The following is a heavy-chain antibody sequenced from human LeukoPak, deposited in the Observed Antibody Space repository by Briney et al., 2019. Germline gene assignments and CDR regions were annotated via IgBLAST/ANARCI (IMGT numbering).Heavy chain of an antibody. D-gene: IGHD3-10*01. CDR3: ARLVRGVIMAYFQH. V-gene: IGHV4-39*07. CDR2: IYYSGST. Sequence: PSETLSLTCTVSGGSISSSSYYWGWIRQPPGKGLEWIGSIYYSGSTYYNPSLKGRVTISVDTSKNQFSLKLSSVTAADTAVYYCARLVRGVIMAYFQHWGQGTLVTVSS. J-gene: IGHJ1*01. CDR1: GGSISSSSYY.